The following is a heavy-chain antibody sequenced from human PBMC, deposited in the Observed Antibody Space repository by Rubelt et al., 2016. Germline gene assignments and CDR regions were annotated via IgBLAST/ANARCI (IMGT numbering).Heavy chain of an antibody. CDR1: GGSISSSNW. CDR2: IYHSGST. J-gene: IGHJ5*02. CDR3: ARAPRYCSGGSCST. V-gene: IGHV4-4*02. Sequence: SGGSISSSNWWSWVRQPPGKGLEWIGEIYHSGSTNYNPSLKSRVTISVDKSKNQFSLKLSSVTAAAPAGYYYARAPRYCSGGSCSTWGQGTLVTVSS. D-gene: IGHD2-15*01.